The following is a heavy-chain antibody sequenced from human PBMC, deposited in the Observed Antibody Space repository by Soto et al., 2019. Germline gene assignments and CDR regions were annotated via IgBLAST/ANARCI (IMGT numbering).Heavy chain of an antibody. CDR1: GYTFSSYA. CDR2: ISAYNGNT. Sequence: GASVKFSCKASGYTFSSYAMHWVRQAPGQGLEWMGWISAYNGNTNYAQKLQGRVTMTTDTSTSTAYMELRSLRSEDTAVYYCARSIVVVTALDYWGQGTLVTVSS. J-gene: IGHJ4*02. V-gene: IGHV1-18*01. CDR3: ARSIVVVTALDY. D-gene: IGHD2-21*02.